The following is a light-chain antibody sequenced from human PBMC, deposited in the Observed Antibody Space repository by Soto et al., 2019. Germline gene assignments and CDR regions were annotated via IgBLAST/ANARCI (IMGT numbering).Light chain of an antibody. CDR3: MQATHGLT. J-gene: IGKJ4*01. Sequence: DVVMTQSPLSLPVTLGQPASISCRSRQSLVYSDGNTYLNWFQQRPGQSPRRLIYKVSNRDSGVPDRFNGSGSGTDFTLKISRVEAEDVGVYYGMQATHGLTFCGGTKVEIK. CDR1: QSLVYSDGNTY. CDR2: KVS. V-gene: IGKV2-30*01.